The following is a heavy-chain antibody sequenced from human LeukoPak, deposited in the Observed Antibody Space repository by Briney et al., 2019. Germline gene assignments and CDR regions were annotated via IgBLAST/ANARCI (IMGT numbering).Heavy chain of an antibody. Sequence: GASVKVSCKASGYTFTSYGISWVRQAPGQGLEWMGWISAYNGNTNYAQKLQGRVTMTTDTSTSTVYMELSSLRSEDTAVYYCASSKGYSYGDPLDYWGQGTLVTVSS. CDR1: GYTFTSYG. J-gene: IGHJ4*02. D-gene: IGHD5-18*01. V-gene: IGHV1-18*01. CDR2: ISAYNGNT. CDR3: ASSKGYSYGDPLDY.